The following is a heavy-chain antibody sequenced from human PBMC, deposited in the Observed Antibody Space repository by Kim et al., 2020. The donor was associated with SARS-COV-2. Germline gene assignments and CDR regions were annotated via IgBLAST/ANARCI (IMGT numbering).Heavy chain of an antibody. CDR2: ISGSGGST. CDR1: GFTFSSYA. D-gene: IGHD6-19*01. Sequence: GGSLRLSCAASGFTFSSYAMSWVRQAPGKGLEWVSAISGSGGSTYYADSVKGRFTISRDNSKNTLYLQMNSLRAEDTAVYYCAKYSSGWYGFRWNDLRGNAYWGQGTLVTVSS. J-gene: IGHJ4*02. V-gene: IGHV3-23*01. CDR3: AKYSSGWYGFRWNDLRGNAY.